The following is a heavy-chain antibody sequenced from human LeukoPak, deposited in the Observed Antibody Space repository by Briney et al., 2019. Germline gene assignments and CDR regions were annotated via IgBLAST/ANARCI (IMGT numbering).Heavy chain of an antibody. D-gene: IGHD3-22*01. V-gene: IGHV1-69*13. CDR2: IIPIFGTA. CDR3: ERGYPTPYYYDSSGYSPQRWFDP. Sequence: ASVKVSRKASGGTFSSYAISWVRQAPGQGLEWMGGIIPIFGTANYAQKFQGRVTITADEYTSTAYMELSSLRSEDTAVYYCERGYPTPYYYDSSGYSPQRWFDPWGQGTLVTVSS. J-gene: IGHJ5*02. CDR1: GGTFSSYA.